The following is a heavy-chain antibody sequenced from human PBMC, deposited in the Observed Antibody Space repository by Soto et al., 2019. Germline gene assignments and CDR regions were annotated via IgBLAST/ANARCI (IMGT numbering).Heavy chain of an antibody. CDR2: ISGSGGST. Sequence: EVQLLESGGGLVQPGGSLRLSCAASGFTFSTYALTWVRQAPGKGLEWVSFISGSGGSTYYADSVKGRFTISRDNFKNTLYLPMNSLRAADTAVYYCAKSRGRDAFDIWGQGTMVTVSS. CDR1: GFTFSTYA. CDR3: AKSRGRDAFDI. V-gene: IGHV3-23*01. J-gene: IGHJ3*02.